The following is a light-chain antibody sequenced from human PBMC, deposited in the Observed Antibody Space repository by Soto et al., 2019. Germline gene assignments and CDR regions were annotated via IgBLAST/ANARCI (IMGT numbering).Light chain of an antibody. V-gene: IGKV3-15*01. CDR2: AAS. CDR3: QEYSKWPLFT. Sequence: EIVVTQSPGILSVSPGDRATLSCRASQRVGRNLAWYQQKPGQAPTLLIYAASTRATGLPARFSGSGSGTDFTLTLSSLQSEDFAVYYCQEYSKWPLFTFGPGTRVDIK. CDR1: QRVGRN. J-gene: IGKJ3*01.